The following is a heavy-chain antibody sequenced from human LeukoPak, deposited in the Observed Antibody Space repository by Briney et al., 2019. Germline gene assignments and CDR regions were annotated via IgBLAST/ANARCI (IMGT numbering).Heavy chain of an antibody. Sequence: PGGSLRLSCTASGFTFSSYSMSWVRQGPGTGLEWVSAISGSGDTTFYADSVKGRFTISRDNPKKTLYLQVNSLRAEDTAVYFCAKELTTERTPGVDSWGQGTLVTVSS. J-gene: IGHJ4*02. CDR2: ISGSGDTT. D-gene: IGHD4-17*01. CDR3: AKELTTERTPGVDS. CDR1: GFTFSSYS. V-gene: IGHV3-23*01.